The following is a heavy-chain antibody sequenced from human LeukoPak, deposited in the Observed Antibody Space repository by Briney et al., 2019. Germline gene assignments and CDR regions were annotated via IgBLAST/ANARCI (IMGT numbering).Heavy chain of an antibody. Sequence: SQTRSLTWAISGDSVSSNSAAWNWIRQSPSRGLEWLGRTDYTSKWYNYYAGSVKSRITINPDTATTQFSLQLKSVTAADTAVYYCARSGSSSEKRPIDAFDIWGQGTMVTVSS. CDR2: TDYTSKWYN. D-gene: IGHD6-6*01. J-gene: IGHJ3*02. CDR1: GDSVSSNSAA. CDR3: ARSGSSSEKRPIDAFDI. V-gene: IGHV6-1*01.